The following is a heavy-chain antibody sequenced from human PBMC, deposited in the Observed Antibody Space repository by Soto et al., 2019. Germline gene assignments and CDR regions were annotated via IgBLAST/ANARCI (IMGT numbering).Heavy chain of an antibody. D-gene: IGHD3-22*01. J-gene: IGHJ5*02. CDR2: MYSSGNT. CDR1: AGSISRSHYY. Sequence: QLQLQESGPGLVKPSETLSLTCTVSAGSISRSHYYWGWIRQPPGKGLEWIGSMYSSGNTYYNPSRKSRVTISVDTSKNQFALKLTSVTAADTAVYYCARQPYDSSGYYYGAWGQGTLVTVSS. CDR3: ARQPYDSSGYYYGA. V-gene: IGHV4-39*01.